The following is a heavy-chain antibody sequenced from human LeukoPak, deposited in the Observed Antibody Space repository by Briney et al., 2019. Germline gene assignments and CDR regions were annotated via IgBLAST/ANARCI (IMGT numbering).Heavy chain of an antibody. CDR2: INHSGST. Sequence: SETLSLTCAVYGGSFSGYYWSWIRQPPGKGLEWIGEINHSGSTNYNPSLKSRVTISVDTSKNQFSLKLSSVTAADTAVYYCGRGSILWLKGYFDYWGQGTLVSVS. V-gene: IGHV4-34*01. J-gene: IGHJ4*02. CDR1: GGSFSGYY. CDR3: GRGSILWLKGYFDY. D-gene: IGHD2-21*01.